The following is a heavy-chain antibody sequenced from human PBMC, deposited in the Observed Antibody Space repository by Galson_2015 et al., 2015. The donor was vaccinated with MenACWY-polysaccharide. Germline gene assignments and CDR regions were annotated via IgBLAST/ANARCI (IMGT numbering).Heavy chain of an antibody. CDR1: GFTFDDYA. J-gene: IGHJ2*01. CDR3: AKDSPDSSGWYIDWYFDL. CDR2: ISWNSGSI. D-gene: IGHD6-19*01. Sequence: SLRLSCAASGFTFDDYAMHWVRHAPEKGLEWVSGISWNSGSIGYADSVKGRFTISRDNAKNSLYLQMNSLRAEDTALYYCAKDSPDSSGWYIDWYFDLWGRGTLVTVSS. V-gene: IGHV3-9*01.